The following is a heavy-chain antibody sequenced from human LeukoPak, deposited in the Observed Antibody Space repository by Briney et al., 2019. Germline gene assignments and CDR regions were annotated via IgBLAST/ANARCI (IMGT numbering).Heavy chain of an antibody. V-gene: IGHV3-23*01. CDR1: GFAFPTYS. Sequence: GGSLRLSCTTSGFAFPTYSMSWVRQAPGQGLEWVASIFGSASKIYHADSVKGRFTVSRDNSKNTLYLQMNGLRVEDTALYYCVKDRVPDSGWSFDVWGQGTMVTASA. D-gene: IGHD6-19*01. CDR3: VKDRVPDSGWSFDV. CDR2: IFGSASKI. J-gene: IGHJ3*01.